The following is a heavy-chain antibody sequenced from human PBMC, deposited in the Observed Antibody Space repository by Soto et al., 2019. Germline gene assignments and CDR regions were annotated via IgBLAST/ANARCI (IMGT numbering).Heavy chain of an antibody. CDR1: GYTFTSYG. D-gene: IGHD3-22*01. V-gene: IGHV1-18*01. CDR2: ISAYNGNT. J-gene: IGHJ4*02. Sequence: ASVKVSCKASGYTFTSYGISWVRQAPGQGLEWMGWISAYNGNTNYAQKLQGRVTMTTDTSTSTAYMELRSLRSDDTAVYYCARLVYYYDSSGYYGGNFDYWGQGTLVTV. CDR3: ARLVYYYDSSGYYGGNFDY.